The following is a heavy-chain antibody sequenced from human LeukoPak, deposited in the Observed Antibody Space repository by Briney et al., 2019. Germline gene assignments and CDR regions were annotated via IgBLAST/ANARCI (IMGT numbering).Heavy chain of an antibody. J-gene: IGHJ4*02. Sequence: PGGSLRLSCAASGFPFNAYWMTWVRQAPGKGLEWVAVIWYDGSNKYYADSVKGRFTISRDNSKNTLYLQMNSLRAEDTAVYYCARDAGRARYFDYWGQGTLVTVSS. CDR3: ARDAGRARYFDY. D-gene: IGHD6-13*01. CDR2: IWYDGSNK. CDR1: GFPFNAYW. V-gene: IGHV3-33*08.